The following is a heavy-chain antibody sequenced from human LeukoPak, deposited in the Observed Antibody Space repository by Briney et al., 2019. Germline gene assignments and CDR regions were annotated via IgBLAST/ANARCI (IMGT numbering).Heavy chain of an antibody. CDR2: IYHSGST. D-gene: IGHD3-22*01. CDR3: ARARRPYDTSGYYGYPFDY. CDR1: GYSISSGYY. V-gene: IGHV4-38-2*01. J-gene: IGHJ4*02. Sequence: PSETLSLTCAVSGYSISSGYYWGWIRQPPGKGLEWIGSIYHSGSTYYNPSLKSRVTISVDTSKNQFSLKLSSVTAADTAVYYCARARRPYDTSGYYGYPFDYWGQGTLVTVSS.